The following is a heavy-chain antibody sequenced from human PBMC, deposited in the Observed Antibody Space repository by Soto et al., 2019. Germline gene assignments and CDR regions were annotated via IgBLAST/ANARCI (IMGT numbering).Heavy chain of an antibody. Sequence: SETLSLTCTLSDGSISGYYWSWIRQPPGKGLEWIGYIYYNGSTSYHPSLKSRVTISLDTAKIQFSLKLSSVTAADTAVYYCAISGWYFRGAFDIWGQGTMVTVSS. J-gene: IGHJ3*02. CDR1: DGSISGYY. CDR3: AISGWYFRGAFDI. V-gene: IGHV4-59*08. D-gene: IGHD6-19*01. CDR2: IYYNGST.